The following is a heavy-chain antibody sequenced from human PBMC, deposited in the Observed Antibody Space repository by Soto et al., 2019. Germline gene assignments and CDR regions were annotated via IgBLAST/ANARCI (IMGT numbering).Heavy chain of an antibody. D-gene: IGHD2-15*01. Sequence: QVQLVESGGGVVQPGTSLRLSSAASGFTFSGYGMFWVRQAPGKGLEWVAVIWSDGSNKYYGDAVKGRFTISRDTSKYTLYLQMNSLRAEDTAVYYCARVQRGCSGSTCYSDFWGQGTVVTVSS. CDR2: IWSDGSNK. CDR3: ARVQRGCSGSTCYSDF. V-gene: IGHV3-33*07. CDR1: GFTFSGYG. J-gene: IGHJ4*02.